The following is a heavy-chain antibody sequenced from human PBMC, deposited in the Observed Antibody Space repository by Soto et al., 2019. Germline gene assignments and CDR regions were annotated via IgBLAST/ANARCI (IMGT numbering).Heavy chain of an antibody. CDR2: IYPTGKT. V-gene: IGHV4-30-2*01. D-gene: IGHD3-16*01. J-gene: IGHJ6*02. CDR3: ARAPPGPAPRWGV. Sequence: LSLTCTVSNGSISSGGYSWSWIRQTPGKGLEWIGYIYPTGKTYYNPSLKNRATLSIDTSQNQFSLQLTSVTAADTAVYYCARAPPGPAPRWGVWGHGTTVTVSS. CDR1: NGSISSGGYS.